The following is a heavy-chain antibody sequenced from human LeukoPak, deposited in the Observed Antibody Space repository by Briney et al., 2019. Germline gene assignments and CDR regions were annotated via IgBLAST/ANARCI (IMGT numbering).Heavy chain of an antibody. D-gene: IGHD5-12*01. Sequence: GGSLRLSCAASKFAFSSYAMSWVRQAPGKGLEWVSAISGGGGNTYYADSVKGRFTISRDNSKNTLYLQMNSLRAEDTAVYYCARDRVLVATRYYYYGMDVWGQGTTVTVSS. CDR1: KFAFSSYA. J-gene: IGHJ6*02. V-gene: IGHV3-23*01. CDR3: ARDRVLVATRYYYYGMDV. CDR2: ISGGGGNT.